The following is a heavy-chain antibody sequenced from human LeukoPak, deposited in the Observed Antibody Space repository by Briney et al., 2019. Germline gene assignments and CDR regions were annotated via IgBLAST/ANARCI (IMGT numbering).Heavy chain of an antibody. CDR3: ARGLNYYDSPYDY. V-gene: IGHV3-21*01. D-gene: IGHD3-22*01. CDR1: GFTFSSYS. CDR2: ISSSSSYI. Sequence: GGSLRLSCAASGFTFSSYSMSWVRQAPGKGLEWVSSISSSSSYIYYADSVKGRFTISRDNAKNSLYLQMNSLRAEDTAVYYCARGLNYYDSPYDYWGQGTLVTVSS. J-gene: IGHJ4*02.